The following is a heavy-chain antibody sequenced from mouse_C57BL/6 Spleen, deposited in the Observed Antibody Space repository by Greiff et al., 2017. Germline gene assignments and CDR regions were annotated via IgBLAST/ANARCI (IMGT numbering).Heavy chain of an antibody. CDR2: IDPSDSYT. V-gene: IGHV1-69*01. D-gene: IGHD2-10*02. J-gene: IGHJ4*01. Sequence: VKLSCKASGYTFTSYWMHWVKQRPGQGLEWIGEIDPSDSYTNYNQKFKGKSTLTVDKSSSTAYMQLSSLTSEDSAVYNCARSGYVGAMDYWGQGTSVTVSS. CDR3: ARSGYVGAMDY. CDR1: GYTFTSYW.